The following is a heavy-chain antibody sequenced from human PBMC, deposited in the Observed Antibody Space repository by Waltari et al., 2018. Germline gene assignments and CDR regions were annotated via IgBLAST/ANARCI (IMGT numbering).Heavy chain of an antibody. Sequence: EVQLVESGGGLVQPGGSLRLSCAASGVTLSRPWIHWVRQSPGKGVMLVSRSNNYGSSTVYADSVKGRFTISMDDAKNTVSLQMNSLSAEDTALYYCARAGLLGAFDVWGQGTMVTVSS. D-gene: IGHD2-15*01. CDR2: SNNYGSST. CDR3: ARAGLLGAFDV. CDR1: GVTLSRPW. V-gene: IGHV3-74*03. J-gene: IGHJ3*01.